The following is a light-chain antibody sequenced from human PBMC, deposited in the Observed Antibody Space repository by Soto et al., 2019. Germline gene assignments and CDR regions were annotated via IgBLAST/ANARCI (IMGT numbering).Light chain of an antibody. CDR1: SGHTNYA. J-gene: IGLJ3*02. Sequence: QPVLTQSPSASASLGASVKLTCTLSSGHTNYAIAWHQLQPEKGPRYLMKLNSDGRHSKGDGIPDRFSGSSSGAERYLTISSLRSEDEADYYCLTWGAGIWVFGGGTNLTVL. V-gene: IGLV4-69*01. CDR2: LNSDGRH. CDR3: LTWGAGIWV.